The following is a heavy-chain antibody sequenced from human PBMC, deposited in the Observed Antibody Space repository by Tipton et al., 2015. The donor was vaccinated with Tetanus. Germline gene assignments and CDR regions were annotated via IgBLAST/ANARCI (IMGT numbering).Heavy chain of an antibody. J-gene: IGHJ4*02. Sequence: LSLTCTVSGGSIRDHIWSWIRQPPGKGLEWVSLTYGDGSTYYADSVKGRFTISRDNSKNTLYLQMSNLRAEDTAVYYCARDYPDFDYWGQGTLVTVSS. CDR1: GGSIRDHI. V-gene: IGHV3-53*01. CDR3: ARDYPDFDY. CDR2: TYGDGST. D-gene: IGHD3-16*02.